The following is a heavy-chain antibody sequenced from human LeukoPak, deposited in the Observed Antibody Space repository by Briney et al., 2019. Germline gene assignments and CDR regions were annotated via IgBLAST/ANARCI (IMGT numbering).Heavy chain of an antibody. CDR3: ARRYSSSSIDY. CDR2: IKWNGGST. V-gene: IGHV3-20*04. J-gene: IGHJ4*02. Sequence: GGSLRLSCAASGFTFDDYGMSWVRQAPGKGLEWVSGIKWNGGSTGYADSVKGRFTISRDNAKNSLYLQMNSLRAEDTAVYYCARRYSSSSIDYWGQGTLVTVSS. CDR1: GFTFDDYG. D-gene: IGHD6-6*01.